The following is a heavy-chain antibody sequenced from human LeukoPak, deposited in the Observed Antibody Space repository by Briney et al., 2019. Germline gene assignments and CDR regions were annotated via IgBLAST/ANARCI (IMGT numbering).Heavy chain of an antibody. V-gene: IGHV1-24*01. CDR3: ATACYGSGSYYNKWYYFDY. Sequence: ASVKVSCKVSGYTLTELSMHWVRQAPGKGLEWMGGFDPEDGETIYAQKFQGRVTMTEDTSTDTAYMELSSLRSEDTAVYYCATACYGSGSYYNKWYYFDYWVQGTLVTVSS. CDR2: FDPEDGET. J-gene: IGHJ4*02. CDR1: GYTLTELS. D-gene: IGHD3-10*01.